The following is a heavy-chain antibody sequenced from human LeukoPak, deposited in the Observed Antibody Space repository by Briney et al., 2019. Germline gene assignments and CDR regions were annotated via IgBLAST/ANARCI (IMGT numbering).Heavy chain of an antibody. D-gene: IGHD7-27*01. CDR2: ISYDGSNK. CDR1: GFTFSSYA. Sequence: GGSLRLSCAASGFTFSSYAMHWVRQAPGKGLEWVAVISYDGSNKYYADSVKGRFTVSRDNSKNTLYLQMNSLRVDDTAVYYCARGWGDYWGQGTLVTVSS. CDR3: ARGWGDY. V-gene: IGHV3-30*04. J-gene: IGHJ4*02.